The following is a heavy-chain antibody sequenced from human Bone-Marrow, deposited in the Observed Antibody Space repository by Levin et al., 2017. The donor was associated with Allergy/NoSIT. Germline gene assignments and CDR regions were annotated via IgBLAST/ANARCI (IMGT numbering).Heavy chain of an antibody. CDR1: GFSLSPSGVG. J-gene: IGHJ1*01. CDR3: APTFDHYASGTYYSPHLDGYFQH. CDR2: LFWDDDK. D-gene: IGHD3-10*01. V-gene: IGHV2-5*02. Sequence: SGPTLVKPTQTLTLTCTFSGFSLSPSGVGVGWIRQPPGKTLEWLALLFWDDDKRYSPSLMSRLPITKDTPKSQVVLTMTNIDPLDPGTYYCAPTFDHYASGTYYSPHLDGYFQHWGQGSLVTVSS.